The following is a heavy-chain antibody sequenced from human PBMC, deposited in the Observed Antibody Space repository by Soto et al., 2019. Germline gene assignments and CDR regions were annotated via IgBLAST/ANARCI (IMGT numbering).Heavy chain of an antibody. D-gene: IGHD3-10*01. Sequence: QVQLVESEGGLVKPGGSLRLSCAASGFTFNDHYMTWIRQAPGKGLEWVSFISSDSIYTNSADSVKGRFTISRDNAKNLLYLQMSSLRVEDTAVYYCARDSTGSGLDYGMDVWGQGTTVAVSS. V-gene: IGHV3-11*06. J-gene: IGHJ6*02. CDR1: GFTFNDHY. CDR3: ARDSTGSGLDYGMDV. CDR2: ISSDSIYT.